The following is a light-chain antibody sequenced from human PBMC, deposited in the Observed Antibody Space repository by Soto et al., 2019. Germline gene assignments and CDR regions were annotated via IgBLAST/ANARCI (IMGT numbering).Light chain of an antibody. V-gene: IGLV2-14*03. J-gene: IGLJ2*01. CDR3: SAYTHSNTVI. Sequence: QSALTQPASVSGSPGQSITISCTGTSSDVAAYNFVSWYQQHPGEVPKPMIYEVIKRPSGISDRFSGSKSGNTASLTISGLQAEDEADYYCSAYTHSNTVIFGGGTKLTVL. CDR2: EVI. CDR1: SSDVAAYNF.